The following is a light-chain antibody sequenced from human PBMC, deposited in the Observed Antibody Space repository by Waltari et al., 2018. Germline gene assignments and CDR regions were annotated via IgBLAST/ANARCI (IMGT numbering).Light chain of an antibody. Sequence: DVQLTQSPSSLSASVGDRVTIPSQASQDIYNYLNWFQQKPGKAPKPLIYDASNLETGVPSRFSGSRSGTDFTFTISSLQPEDVATYYCQQYENFPYSFGQGTKLEIK. CDR2: DAS. CDR3: QQYENFPYS. J-gene: IGKJ2*03. V-gene: IGKV1-33*01. CDR1: QDIYNY.